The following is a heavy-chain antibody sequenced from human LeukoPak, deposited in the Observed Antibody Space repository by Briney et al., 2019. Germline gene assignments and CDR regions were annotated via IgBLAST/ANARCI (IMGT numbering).Heavy chain of an antibody. CDR3: AKYSPSGIAAHNDY. V-gene: IGHV3-23*01. CDR1: GFTFTSYN. J-gene: IGHJ4*02. CDR2: ISGSGGST. D-gene: IGHD6-6*01. Sequence: GGSLRLSCAASGFTFTSYNMNWVRQAPGKGLEWVSAISGSGGSTYYADSVKGRFTISRDNSKNTLYLQMNSLRAEDTAVYYCAKYSPSGIAAHNDYWGQGTLVTVSS.